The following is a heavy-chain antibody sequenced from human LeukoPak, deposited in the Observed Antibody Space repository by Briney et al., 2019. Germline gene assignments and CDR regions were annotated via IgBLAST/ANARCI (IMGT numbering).Heavy chain of an antibody. CDR1: GFTFSNYN. CDR3: ARGWYGDNGGYYYGMDV. Sequence: GGSLRLSCAASGFTFSNYNMNWVRQAPGKGLEWVSYISSSGSTIYYADSVKGRFAISRDNAKNSLYLQMNSLRAEDTAVYYCARGWYGDNGGYYYGMDVWGQGTTVTVSS. J-gene: IGHJ6*02. D-gene: IGHD4-17*01. CDR2: ISSSGSTI. V-gene: IGHV3-48*01.